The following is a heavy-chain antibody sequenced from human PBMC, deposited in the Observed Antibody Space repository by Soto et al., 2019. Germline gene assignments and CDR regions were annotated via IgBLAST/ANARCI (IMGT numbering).Heavy chain of an antibody. CDR1: GFTFSSYA. CDR3: AKAPWYYDSSGYYYVEDY. D-gene: IGHD3-22*01. J-gene: IGHJ4*02. CDR2: ISGSGGST. V-gene: IGHV3-23*01. Sequence: AGGSLRLSCAASGFTFSSYAMSWVRQAPGKGLEWVSAISGSGGSTYYADSMKGRFTISRDNSKNTLYLQMNSLRAEDTAVYYCAKAPWYYDSSGYYYVEDYWGQGTLVTVSS.